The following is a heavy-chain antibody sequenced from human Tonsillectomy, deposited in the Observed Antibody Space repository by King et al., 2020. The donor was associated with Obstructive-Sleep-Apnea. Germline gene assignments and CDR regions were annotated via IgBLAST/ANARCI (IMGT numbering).Heavy chain of an antibody. CDR1: GYTLTELS. V-gene: IGHV1-24*01. J-gene: IGHJ4*02. CDR2: FDPEDGEP. Sequence: VQLVQSGTEVKKPGASVKVSCKVSGYTLTELSMHWVRQAPGKGLGWMGGFDPEDGEPIYAQKFQGRVTMTEDTSTETAYMELSSLRSEDTAVYYCATDQTYSSHRALHYWGQGPLVTVSS. CDR3: ATDQTYSSHRALHY. D-gene: IGHD6-13*01.